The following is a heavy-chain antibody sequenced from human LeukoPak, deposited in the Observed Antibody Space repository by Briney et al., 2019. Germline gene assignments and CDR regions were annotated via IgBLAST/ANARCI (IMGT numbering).Heavy chain of an antibody. J-gene: IGHJ3*01. V-gene: IGHV4-39*07. CDR3: ARDLGSGSDY. CDR1: GGSISSSSYY. D-gene: IGHD2-21*01. Sequence: PSETLSLTCTVSGGSISSSSYYWGWIRQPPGKGLEWLGSFYYSASTYYNPSLKSRVTMSVDTSKNQFSLKLSSVTAADTAVYYCARDLGSGSDYWGQGTMVTVSS. CDR2: FYYSAST.